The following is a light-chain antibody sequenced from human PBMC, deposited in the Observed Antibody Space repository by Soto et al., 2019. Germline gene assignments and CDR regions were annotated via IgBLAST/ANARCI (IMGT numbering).Light chain of an antibody. CDR2: DAS. J-gene: IGKJ5*01. CDR3: QKADSLPIT. Sequence: DIQMTQSPSSLSASVGDRVTITCRASQDISNYLNWYQQRPGKAPKLLIYDASNLERGVPSRFSGTRSRTHFTFAIPSLKPEDVATYYCQKADSLPITLGQRTRLEI. CDR1: QDISNY. V-gene: IGKV1-33*01.